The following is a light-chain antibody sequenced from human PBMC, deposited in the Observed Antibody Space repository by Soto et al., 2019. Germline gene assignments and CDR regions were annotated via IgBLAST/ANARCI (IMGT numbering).Light chain of an antibody. J-gene: IGKJ5*01. CDR2: DIS. CDR1: QTVSSN. CDR3: QQYSNWPS. V-gene: IGKV3-15*01. Sequence: EVVMTQSPATLSVSPGERATLSCRASQTVSSNLAWYQQRPGQAPRLLIYDISNRTTVVPARFSGSGSETEFTLTNRSLQSEDFADYFYQQYSNWPSFGQGTRVEIK.